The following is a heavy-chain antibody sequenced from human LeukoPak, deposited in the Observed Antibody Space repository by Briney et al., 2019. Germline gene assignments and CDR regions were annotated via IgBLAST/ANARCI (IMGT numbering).Heavy chain of an antibody. V-gene: IGHV3-21*01. CDR3: ARAPFLYPYYSDY. Sequence: GGSLRLSCAASGFTFSSYSMNWVRQAPGKGLEWVSSISSSSSYIYYADSVKGRFTISRDNAKNSLYLQMNSLRAEDTAVYYCARAPFLYPYYSDYWGQGTLVTVSS. CDR1: GFTFSSYS. D-gene: IGHD2-8*01. J-gene: IGHJ4*02. CDR2: ISSSSSYI.